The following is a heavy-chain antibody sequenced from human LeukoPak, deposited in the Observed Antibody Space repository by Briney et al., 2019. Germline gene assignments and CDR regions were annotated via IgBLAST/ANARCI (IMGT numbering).Heavy chain of an antibody. CDR2: ISAYNGNT. D-gene: IGHD3-16*01. J-gene: IGHJ5*02. Sequence: ASVKVSCKASGYTFTSYGISWVGQAPGQGLEWMGWISAYNGNTNYAQKLQGRVTMTTDTSTSTAYMELRSLRSDDTAVYYCARDPLGGAVADNWFDPWGQGTLVTVSS. V-gene: IGHV1-18*04. CDR3: ARDPLGGAVADNWFDP. CDR1: GYTFTSYG.